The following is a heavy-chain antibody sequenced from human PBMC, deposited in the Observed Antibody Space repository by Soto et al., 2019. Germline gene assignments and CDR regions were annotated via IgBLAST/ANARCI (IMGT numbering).Heavy chain of an antibody. J-gene: IGHJ4*02. Sequence: PSETLSLTCTVSGGSISSGGYYWSWIRQHPGKGLEWIGYIYYSGSTYYNPSLKSRVTISVDTSKNQFSLKLSSVTAADTAVYYCARDKLGRYYGSGSYFVVGYFDYWGQGTLVTVS. CDR2: IYYSGST. CDR1: GGSISSGGYY. CDR3: ARDKLGRYYGSGSYFVVGYFDY. V-gene: IGHV4-31*03. D-gene: IGHD3-10*01.